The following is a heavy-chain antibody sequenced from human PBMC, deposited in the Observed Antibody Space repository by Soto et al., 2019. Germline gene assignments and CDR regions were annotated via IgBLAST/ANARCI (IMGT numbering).Heavy chain of an antibody. J-gene: IGHJ4*02. CDR2: VSSGSSYI. CDR1: GFTFSSYT. V-gene: IGHV3-21*01. D-gene: IGHD1-26*01. Sequence: DVQLAESGGGRVKPGGSLRLSCAAPGFTFSSYTMSWVRQAPGKGLEWVSSVSSGSSYIYYADSVKGRFTISRDNAKDSLFLHINSLRAEDTALYYCARGRVGTSTCFDYWGQGTLVTVSS. CDR3: ARGRVGTSTCFDY.